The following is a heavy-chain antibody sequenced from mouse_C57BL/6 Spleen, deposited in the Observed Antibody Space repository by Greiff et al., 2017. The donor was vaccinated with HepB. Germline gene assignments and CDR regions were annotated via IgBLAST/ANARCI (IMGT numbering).Heavy chain of an antibody. D-gene: IGHD1-1*01. J-gene: IGHJ3*01. CDR1: GFTFSDYG. CDR2: ISSGSSTI. CDR3: ARRDGSRSSFAY. Sequence: EVQGVESGGGLVKPGGSLKLSCAASGFTFSDYGMHWVRQAPEKGLEWVAYISSGSSTIYYADTVKGRFTISRDNAKNTLFLQMTSLRSEDTAMYYCARRDGSRSSFAYWGQGTLVTVSA. V-gene: IGHV5-17*01.